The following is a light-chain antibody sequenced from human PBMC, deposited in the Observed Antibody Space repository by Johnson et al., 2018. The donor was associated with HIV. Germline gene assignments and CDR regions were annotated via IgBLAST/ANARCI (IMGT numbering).Light chain of an antibody. CDR2: KND. J-gene: IGLJ1*01. CDR3: GTWDSSLSSYV. Sequence: QSLLTQPPSVSAAPGQKVTISCSGSSSTIGNNDVSWYQLLPGTAPKLLIYKNDQRPSGIPDRFSGSKSGTSATLGITGLPTGDEADYYCGTWDSSLSSYVFGTGTKVTVL. CDR1: SSTIGNND. V-gene: IGLV1-51*02.